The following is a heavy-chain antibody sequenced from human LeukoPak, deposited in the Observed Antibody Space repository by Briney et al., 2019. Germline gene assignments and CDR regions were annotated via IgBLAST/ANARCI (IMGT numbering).Heavy chain of an antibody. Sequence: PSETLSLTCTVSDGSIKTNYWWTWVRQPPGKGLEWIGETWHSGSSTNYNPSLKSRVTISVGKPKSQFSLKLTSVTAADTAIYYCARGNEYTWWQWSQGTLVTVSS. CDR1: DGSIKTNYW. V-gene: IGHV4-4*02. J-gene: IGHJ4*02. CDR2: TWHSGSST. CDR3: ARGNEYTWWQ. D-gene: IGHD2-15*01.